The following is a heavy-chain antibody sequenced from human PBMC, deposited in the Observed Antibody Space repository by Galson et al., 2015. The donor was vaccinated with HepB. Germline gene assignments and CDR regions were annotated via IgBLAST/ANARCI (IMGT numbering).Heavy chain of an antibody. CDR2: IRSKAYGGTT. J-gene: IGHJ6*02. CDR3: TREEGPEGLPEDYGMDV. Sequence: SLRLSCAASAFTFGDYAMSWFRQAPGKGLEWVGFIRSKAYGGTTEYAASVKGRFTISRDDSKSIAYLQMNSLKTEDTAVYYCTREEGPEGLPEDYGMDVWGQGTTATVSS. D-gene: IGHD3-3*01. V-gene: IGHV3-49*03. CDR1: AFTFGDYA.